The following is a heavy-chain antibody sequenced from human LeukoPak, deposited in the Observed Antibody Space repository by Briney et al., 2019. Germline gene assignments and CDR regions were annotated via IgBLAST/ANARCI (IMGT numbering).Heavy chain of an antibody. CDR3: ARIRYLDTARCLDY. CDR2: IYPGDSDT. D-gene: IGHD1-26*01. V-gene: IGHV5-51*01. Sequence: GESLKISCKGSGYSFTSYWIGWVRQMPGKGLEWMGIIYPGDSDTRYSPSFQGQVTISADKSISTAYLQWSSLKASDASMYYCARIRYLDTARCLDYWGQGTLVTVSS. J-gene: IGHJ4*02. CDR1: GYSFTSYW.